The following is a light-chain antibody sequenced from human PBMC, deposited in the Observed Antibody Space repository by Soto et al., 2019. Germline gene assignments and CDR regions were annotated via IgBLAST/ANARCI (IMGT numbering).Light chain of an antibody. Sequence: QSVLTQPPSVSGAPGQRVTISCTGSSSNIGAGYDVHWYQQLPGRAPKLVIFGNSNRPSGVPDRFSGSRSGTSASLAITGLQAEDEADYYCQSYDSSLSGRYVFGTGTKVTVL. CDR2: GNS. CDR3: QSYDSSLSGRYV. CDR1: SSNIGAGYD. J-gene: IGLJ1*01. V-gene: IGLV1-40*01.